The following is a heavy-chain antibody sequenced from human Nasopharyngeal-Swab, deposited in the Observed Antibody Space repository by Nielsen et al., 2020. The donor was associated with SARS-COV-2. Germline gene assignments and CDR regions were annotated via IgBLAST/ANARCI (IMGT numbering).Heavy chain of an antibody. J-gene: IGHJ5*02. CDR1: GFIFSDQY. CDR2: MSNDSYVI. CDR3: ARDAGWGGKYGSNWFDP. V-gene: IGHV3-11*04. D-gene: IGHD1-26*01. Sequence: GESLKISCAASGFIFSDQYTSWMRQAPGKGLEWLSYMSNDSYVIKYADSVKGRFTVSRDNAKNSLYLQMNSLTPEDTAMYYCARDAGWGGKYGSNWFDPWGQGTLVTVSS.